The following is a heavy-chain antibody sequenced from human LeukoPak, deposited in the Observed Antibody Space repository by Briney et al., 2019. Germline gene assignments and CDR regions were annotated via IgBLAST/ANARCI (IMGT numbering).Heavy chain of an antibody. CDR3: TTLTVASSFDY. Sequence: PGGSLRLSCAASGFSFSVYEIHWVRQAPGKGLEWIADISSSGTTTYYADSVKGRFTISRDNAKNSLYLQMNSLGAEDTAVYYCTTLTVASSFDYWGQGTLVTVSS. CDR1: GFSFSVYE. V-gene: IGHV3-48*03. CDR2: ISSSGTTT. J-gene: IGHJ4*02. D-gene: IGHD6-19*01.